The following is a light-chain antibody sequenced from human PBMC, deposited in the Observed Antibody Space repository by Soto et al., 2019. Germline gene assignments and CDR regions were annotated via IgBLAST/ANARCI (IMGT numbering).Light chain of an antibody. CDR3: QQGFSYPWT. V-gene: IGKV1-39*01. Sequence: DIQMTQSPSSLSASVGDRVTITCRASQTISTFLNWYQKRPGKAPRLLIYGASTLQSGVPSRFNGSGSGTEFTLTIGSLQLEDFAIYSCQQGFSYPWTFGQGTKVEI. CDR2: GAS. J-gene: IGKJ1*01. CDR1: QTISTF.